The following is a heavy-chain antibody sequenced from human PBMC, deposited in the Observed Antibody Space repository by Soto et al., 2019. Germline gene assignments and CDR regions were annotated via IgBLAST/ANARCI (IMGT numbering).Heavy chain of an antibody. CDR1: GGSISSSINY. CDR2: VFYSGST. J-gene: IGHJ6*02. V-gene: IGHV4-39*01. Sequence: QLQLQESGPGLVKPSETLSLTCTVSGGSISSSINYWGWIRQPPGKGLEWIGSVFYSGSTYYNPSMMSRVTISVDTSKNQFSLMLSSVTAADTAVYYCARLLGYCSGGSCYNYYSMDVWGQGTTVTVS. CDR3: ARLLGYCSGGSCYNYYSMDV. D-gene: IGHD2-15*01.